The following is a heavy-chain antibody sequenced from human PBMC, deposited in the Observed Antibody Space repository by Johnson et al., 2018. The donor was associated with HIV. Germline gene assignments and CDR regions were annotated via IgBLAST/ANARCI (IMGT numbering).Heavy chain of an antibody. V-gene: IGHV3-13*01. D-gene: IGHD3-10*01. Sequence: VQLVESGGGLVQPGGSLRLSCAASGFTVSSYDMHWVRQSTGKGLEWVSALGTAGDTYYPGSVKGRFTISSENAKNSLYLQMNSLRAGDTAMYYCARVGSGELLDGFDIWGQGTMVTVSS. CDR2: LGTAGDT. CDR3: ARVGSGELLDGFDI. CDR1: GFTVSSYD. J-gene: IGHJ3*02.